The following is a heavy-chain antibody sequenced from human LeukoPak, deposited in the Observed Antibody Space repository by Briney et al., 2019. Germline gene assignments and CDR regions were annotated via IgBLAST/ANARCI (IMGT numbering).Heavy chain of an antibody. CDR2: ISGSGGST. Sequence: GGSLRLSCAASGFTFSSYAMSSVRQAPGKGLEWVSAISGSGGSTYYADSVKGRLTISRDNSKNTLYLQMNSLRAEDTAVYYCAKDIPYYCSGGSCSQYYFDYWGQGTLVTVSS. CDR3: AKDIPYYCSGGSCSQYYFDY. V-gene: IGHV3-23*01. D-gene: IGHD2-15*01. J-gene: IGHJ4*02. CDR1: GFTFSSYA.